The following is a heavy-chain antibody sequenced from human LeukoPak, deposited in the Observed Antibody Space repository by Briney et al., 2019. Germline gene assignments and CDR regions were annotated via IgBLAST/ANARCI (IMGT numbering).Heavy chain of an antibody. CDR1: GFTFSSYS. CDR2: ISSSSSYI. D-gene: IGHD5-24*01. J-gene: IGHJ4*02. CDR3: ARGISRDGYNFDY. V-gene: IGHV3-21*01. Sequence: GSLRLSCAASGFTFSSYSMNWVRQAPGKGLGWVSSISSSSSYIYYADSVKGRFTISRDNAKNSLYLQMNSLRAEDTAVYYCARGISRDGYNFDYWGQGTLVTVSS.